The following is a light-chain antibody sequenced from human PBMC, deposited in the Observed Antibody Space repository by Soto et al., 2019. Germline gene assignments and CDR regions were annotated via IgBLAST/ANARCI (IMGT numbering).Light chain of an antibody. Sequence: QSALTQPASVSGSPGQSITISCTGTSCDVGGYNYVSWYQQHPGKAPKLMIYEVSNRPSGVSNRFSGSKSGNTASLTISVLQAEDEADYYCSSYTSSSSPYVFGTGTKVTVL. CDR1: SCDVGGYNY. J-gene: IGLJ1*01. CDR3: SSYTSSSSPYV. V-gene: IGLV2-14*01. CDR2: EVS.